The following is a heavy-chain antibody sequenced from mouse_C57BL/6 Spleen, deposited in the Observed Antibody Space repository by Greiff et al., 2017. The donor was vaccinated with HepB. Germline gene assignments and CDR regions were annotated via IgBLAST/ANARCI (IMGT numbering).Heavy chain of an antibody. D-gene: IGHD3-2*02. J-gene: IGHJ4*01. V-gene: IGHV14-4*01. CDR3: TTAQATREAMDC. CDR2: IDPENGDT. CDR1: GFNIKDDY. Sequence: EVQLQQSGAELVRPGASVKLSCTASGFNIKDDYMHWVKQRPEQGLEWIGWIDPENGDTEYASKFQGKATITADTSSNTAYLQLSSLTSEDTAVYYCTTAQATREAMDCWGQGTSVTVSS.